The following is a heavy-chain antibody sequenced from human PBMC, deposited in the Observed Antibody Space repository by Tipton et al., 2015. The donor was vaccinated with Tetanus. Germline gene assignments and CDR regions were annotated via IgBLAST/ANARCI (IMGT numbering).Heavy chain of an antibody. CDR1: GVSVSSNSYY. D-gene: IGHD6-19*01. Sequence: TLSLTCTVSGVSVSSNSYYWGWIRQPPGKGLEWIGTVFHSGTTYYNPSLKSRVTISVDTSKNQFSLKLTSVTAADTAVYYCARWIAVTGTDFDFWGQGTLVIVSS. CDR3: ARWIAVTGTDFDF. V-gene: IGHV4-39*01. CDR2: VFHSGTT. J-gene: IGHJ4*02.